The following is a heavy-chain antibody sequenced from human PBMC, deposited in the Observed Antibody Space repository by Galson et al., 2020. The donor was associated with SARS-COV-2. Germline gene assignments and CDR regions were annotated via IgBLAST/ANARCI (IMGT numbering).Heavy chain of an antibody. J-gene: IGHJ5*01. CDR1: GDSVSSTSAA. CDR2: TYYRSKWYY. Sequence: SETLSLTCAISGDSVSSTSAAWNWIRQSPSRGLEWLGRTYYRSKWYYDYAISVKSRITINPDTSKNQFSLQLNSVTPDDTAVYYCTRDPSGTGNRDNWFDSWGQGTLVTVAS. CDR3: TRDPSGTGNRDNWFDS. D-gene: IGHD3-10*01. V-gene: IGHV6-1*01.